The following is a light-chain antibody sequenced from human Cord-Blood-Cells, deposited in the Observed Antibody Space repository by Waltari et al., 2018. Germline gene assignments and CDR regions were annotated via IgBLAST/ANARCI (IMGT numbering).Light chain of an antibody. V-gene: IGLV2-11*01. CDR1: SSDVGGYNY. CDR2: DVS. CDR3: CSYAGSYTWV. J-gene: IGLJ3*02. Sequence: QSALTQPRSVSGSPGQSVTISCTGTSSDVGGYNYVSWYQQHPGKAPKLMIYDVSTRPAGAPDRCSGPKSGNTASLTISVLQAEDEADYYCCSYAGSYTWVFGGGTKLTVL.